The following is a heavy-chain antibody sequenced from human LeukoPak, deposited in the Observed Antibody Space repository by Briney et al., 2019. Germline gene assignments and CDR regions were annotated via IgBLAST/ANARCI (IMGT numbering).Heavy chain of an antibody. Sequence: PSETLSLTCTVSGGSISSSSYYWGWIRQPPGKGLEWIGSIYYSGSTYYNPSLKSRVTISVDTSKNQFSLKLSSVTAEDTAVYYCARDSYDFWSGYYTGSWGQGTLVTVSS. CDR3: ARDSYDFWSGYYTGS. CDR1: GGSISSSSYY. D-gene: IGHD3-3*01. J-gene: IGHJ4*02. V-gene: IGHV4-39*07. CDR2: IYYSGST.